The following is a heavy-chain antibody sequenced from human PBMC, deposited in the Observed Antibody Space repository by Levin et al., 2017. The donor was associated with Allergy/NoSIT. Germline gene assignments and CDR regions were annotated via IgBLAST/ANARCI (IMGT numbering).Heavy chain of an antibody. J-gene: IGHJ4*02. CDR1: GVSITSYY. CDR3: ARATRSSLIHYFDY. D-gene: IGHD6-13*01. V-gene: IGHV4-59*01. CDR2: VYYSGST. Sequence: SQTLSLTCTVSGVSITSYYWSWIRQPPGKGLEWIGYVYYSGSTNYNPSLKSRVTISVDTSKNQFSLRLSSVTAADTAVYYCARATRSSLIHYFDYWGQGTLVTVSS.